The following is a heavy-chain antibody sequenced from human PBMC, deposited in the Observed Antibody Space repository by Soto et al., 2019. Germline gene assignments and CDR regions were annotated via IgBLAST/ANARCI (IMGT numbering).Heavy chain of an antibody. CDR3: ATDGGGSGSYYNPAYYYYMDV. CDR2: IYYSGST. V-gene: IGHV4-59*01. Sequence: SSETLSLTCTVSGGSISSYYWSWIRQPPGKGLEWIGYIYYSGSTNYNPSLKSRVTISVDTSKNQFSLKLSSVTAADTAVYYCATDGGGSGSYYNPAYYYYMDVWGKGTTVTVS. CDR1: GGSISSYY. J-gene: IGHJ6*03. D-gene: IGHD3-10*01.